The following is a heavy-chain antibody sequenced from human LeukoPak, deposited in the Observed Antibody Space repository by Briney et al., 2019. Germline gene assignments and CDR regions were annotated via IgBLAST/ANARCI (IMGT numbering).Heavy chain of an antibody. CDR3: VNGGYSGYVLDD. CDR2: ITSNGGRT. CDR1: GFIFSRYD. V-gene: IGHV3-64D*09. Sequence: GGSLRLSCSASGFIFSRYDMHWVRQAPGKGLEYVSGITSNGGRTYYADSVKGRFTVYRDNSKNTLELQMSRLRAEDTAVYYCVNGGYSGYVLDDWGQGTLLTVSS. J-gene: IGHJ4*02. D-gene: IGHD5-12*01.